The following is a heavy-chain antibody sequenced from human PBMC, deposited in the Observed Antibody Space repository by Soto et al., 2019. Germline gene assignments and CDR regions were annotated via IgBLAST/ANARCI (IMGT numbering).Heavy chain of an antibody. CDR3: AREFPGAGACFAP. CDR2: ISLYSDGT. J-gene: IGHJ5*02. V-gene: IGHV1-18*01. Sequence: ASVKVSCKTSGYTFSNYGITWVRQAPGQPLEWLGWISLYSDGTNYAQKFQGRVSMTTDTSTTTAYMELRSLRSDDTAVYYCAREFPGAGACFAPRARGTLVTGSS. CDR1: GYTFSNYG. D-gene: IGHD2-21*01.